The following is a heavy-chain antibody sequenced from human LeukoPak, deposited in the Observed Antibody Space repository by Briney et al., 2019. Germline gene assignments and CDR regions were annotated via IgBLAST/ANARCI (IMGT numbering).Heavy chain of an antibody. Sequence: PGGSLRLSCAASGFTFSSYGMSWVRQAPGKGLEWVGRIKSKTDGGTTDYAAPVKGRFTISRDDSKNTLYLQMNSLKTEDTAVYYCTTGSTSCYCLDPWGQGTLVTVSS. CDR3: TTGSTSCYCLDP. D-gene: IGHD2-2*01. CDR2: IKSKTDGGTT. J-gene: IGHJ5*02. CDR1: GFTFSSYG. V-gene: IGHV3-15*01.